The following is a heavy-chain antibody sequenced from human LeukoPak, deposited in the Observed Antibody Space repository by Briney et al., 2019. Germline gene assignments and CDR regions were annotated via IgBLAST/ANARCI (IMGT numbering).Heavy chain of an antibody. D-gene: IGHD3-22*01. Sequence: GGSLRLSCAASGFTFSSSAMSWVRQAPGKGLEWVSGISGSGDNTYYADSVKGRFTISRDNSKNTLYVQVNSLGTEDTAAYYRAKGSYYDSSGSFYFDYWGQGTLVTVSS. CDR1: GFTFSSSA. V-gene: IGHV3-23*01. CDR2: ISGSGDNT. CDR3: AKGSYYDSSGSFYFDY. J-gene: IGHJ4*02.